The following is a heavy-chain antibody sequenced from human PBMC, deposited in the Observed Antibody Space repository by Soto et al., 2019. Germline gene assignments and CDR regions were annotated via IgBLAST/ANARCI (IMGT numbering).Heavy chain of an antibody. Sequence: QVQLVESGGGVVQPGRSLRLSCAASGFTFSSYGMHWVRQAPGKGLEWVAVISYDGSNKYYADSVKGRFTISRDNSKNTLYLQMNSLRAEDTAVYYCAKDAHREWELLSGMDVWGQGTTVTVSS. CDR2: ISYDGSNK. J-gene: IGHJ6*02. V-gene: IGHV3-30*18. D-gene: IGHD1-26*01. CDR3: AKDAHREWELLSGMDV. CDR1: GFTFSSYG.